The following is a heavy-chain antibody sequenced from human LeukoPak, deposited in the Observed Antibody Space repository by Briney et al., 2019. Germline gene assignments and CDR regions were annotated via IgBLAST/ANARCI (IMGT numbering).Heavy chain of an antibody. CDR2: IWCDGINK. J-gene: IGHJ4*02. V-gene: IGHV3-33*01. Sequence: GGSLRLSCAASGFTFSSYGMHWVRQAPGKGLEWVAGIWCDGINKYYADSVKGRFTISRDNSKNTLYLQMNSLRAEDTAVYYCARVRDYYDSSGPDYWGQGTLVTVSS. CDR1: GFTFSSYG. D-gene: IGHD3-22*01. CDR3: ARVRDYYDSSGPDY.